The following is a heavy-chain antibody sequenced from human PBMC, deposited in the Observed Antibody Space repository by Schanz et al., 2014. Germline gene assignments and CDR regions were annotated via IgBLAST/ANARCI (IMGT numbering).Heavy chain of an antibody. CDR3: ARLWGGWRIPDY. CDR1: GDSISSTSYY. D-gene: IGHD6-19*01. J-gene: IGHJ4*02. V-gene: IGHV4-39*01. Sequence: QLQMQESGPGLVKPSETLSLTCSVSGDSISSTSYYWGWIRQPPGKGLEWIGSIYYSGSTYYNASLRRRVPIPEDTSKTHFSLNLTSVTAADSAVYYCARLWGGWRIPDYWGQGTLVTVSS. CDR2: IYYSGST.